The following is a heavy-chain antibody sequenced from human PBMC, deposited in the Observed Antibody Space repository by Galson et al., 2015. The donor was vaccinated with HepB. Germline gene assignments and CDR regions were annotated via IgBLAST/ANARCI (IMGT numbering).Heavy chain of an antibody. CDR2: ISSSSSYI. CDR1: GFTFSSYS. J-gene: IGHJ6*02. Sequence: SLRLSCAASGFTFSSYSMNWVRQAPGKGLEWVSSISSSSSYIYYADSVKGRFTISRDNAKNSLYLQMNSLRAEDTAVYYCARGPKMATIHPTRAYYYYYGMDVWGQGTTVTVSS. CDR3: ARGPKMATIHPTRAYYYYYGMDV. D-gene: IGHD5-24*01. V-gene: IGHV3-21*01.